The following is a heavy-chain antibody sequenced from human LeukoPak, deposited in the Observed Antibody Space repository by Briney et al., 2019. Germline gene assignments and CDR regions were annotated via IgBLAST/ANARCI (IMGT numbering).Heavy chain of an antibody. CDR3: ARDLYGDYSGPYRTKIPIPDY. Sequence: ASVKVSCKASGYTFTGYYMHWVRQAPGQGLEWMGWINPNSGGTNYAQKLQGRVTMTTDTSTSSAYMELRSLRSDDTAVYYCARDLYGDYSGPYRTKIPIPDYWGQGTLVTVSS. J-gene: IGHJ4*02. CDR1: GYTFTGYY. D-gene: IGHD4-17*01. V-gene: IGHV1-2*02. CDR2: INPNSGGT.